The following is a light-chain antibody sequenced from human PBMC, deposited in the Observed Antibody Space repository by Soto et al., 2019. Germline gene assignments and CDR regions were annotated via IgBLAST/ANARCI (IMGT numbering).Light chain of an antibody. CDR3: QQSYSTLGLT. J-gene: IGKJ4*01. CDR2: AAS. V-gene: IGKV1-39*01. CDR1: QSISSY. Sequence: DLQMTQSPSSVSTSVGERVTITCRASQSISSYLNWYQQKPGKAPKLLIYAASSLQSGVPSRFSGSGSGTDFTLTISSLQPEDFATYYCQQSYSTLGLTFGGGTKVVIK.